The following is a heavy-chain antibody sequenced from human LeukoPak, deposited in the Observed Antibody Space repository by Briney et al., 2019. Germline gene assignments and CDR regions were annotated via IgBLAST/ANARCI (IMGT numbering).Heavy chain of an antibody. Sequence: SETLSLTCTVSGGSISSGGYYWSWIRQHPGKGLEWIGYIYYSGSTYYNPSLKSRVTISVDTSKNQFSLRLTSVTAADTALYYCAKLTCSSTFCPLDYWGQGTLVTVSS. CDR3: AKLTCSSTFCPLDY. D-gene: IGHD2-2*01. V-gene: IGHV4-31*03. CDR2: IYYSGST. J-gene: IGHJ4*02. CDR1: GGSISSGGYY.